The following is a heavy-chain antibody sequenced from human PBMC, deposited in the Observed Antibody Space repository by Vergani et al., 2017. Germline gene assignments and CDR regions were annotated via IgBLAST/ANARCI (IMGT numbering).Heavy chain of an antibody. CDR3: ARGNCYGSGTYVDP. Sequence: ELQLVESGGGLVQPGGSLTLSCAASGSTVSGNYMTWVRQAPGKGLEWVSHIHTGDETYHADSVKGRVTISRDTSKNTLHLQINNLRVEDTAVCYCARGNCYGSGTYVDPWGQGTLVTVSS. CDR1: GSTVSGNY. J-gene: IGHJ5*02. D-gene: IGHD3-10*01. V-gene: IGHV3-66*02. CDR2: IHTGDET.